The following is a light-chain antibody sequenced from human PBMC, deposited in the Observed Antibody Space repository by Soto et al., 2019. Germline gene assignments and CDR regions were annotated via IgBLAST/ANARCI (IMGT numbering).Light chain of an antibody. CDR2: AAD. CDR1: PSIGSY. CDR3: QKNYDVPYT. Sequence: HLTQAPSLLSASVGDRVTITCRASPSIGSYLNWYQHKSGEAPKLLIFAADTLKSGVPSRFSGSGFNKEFTLTVTSLQPEDFATYYCQKNYDVPYTFGLGTRVEIK. V-gene: IGKV1-39*01. J-gene: IGKJ2*01.